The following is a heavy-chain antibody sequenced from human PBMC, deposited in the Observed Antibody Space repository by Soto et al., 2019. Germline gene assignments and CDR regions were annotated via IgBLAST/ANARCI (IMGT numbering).Heavy chain of an antibody. J-gene: IGHJ5*02. CDR1: GFSFSDIA. CDR3: SKYSGGPSIPDA. Sequence: GESLKISCATSGFSFSDIAMHWVRQASGKGLEWVGRIDRKTYNYATTYGASVKGRFTISRDDSRSMVYLQMNSLKTEDTAIYYCSKYSGGPSIPDALVQGTLVTVSS. D-gene: IGHD1-26*01. V-gene: IGHV3-73*01. CDR2: IDRKTYNYAT.